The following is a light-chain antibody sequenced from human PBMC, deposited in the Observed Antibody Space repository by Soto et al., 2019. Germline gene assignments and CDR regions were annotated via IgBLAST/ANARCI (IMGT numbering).Light chain of an antibody. V-gene: IGKV1-39*01. CDR2: AAS. CDR3: QQSYSTPKT. J-gene: IGKJ1*01. CDR1: QSISFY. Sequence: DIQMTQSPSSLSASVGDRVTITCRASQSISFYLNWYQQKPGNAPKVLIYAASNLQTGVPSRFSGSGSGTDFTLTINSLQPEDFATYSCQQSYSTPKTVGQGTQVDIK.